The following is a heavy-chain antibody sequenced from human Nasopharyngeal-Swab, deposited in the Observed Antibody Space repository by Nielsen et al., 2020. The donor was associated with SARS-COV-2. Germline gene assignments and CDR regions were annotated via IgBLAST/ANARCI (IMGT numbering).Heavy chain of an antibody. J-gene: IGHJ6*02. V-gene: IGHV3-23*01. CDR1: GFTFSSYA. CDR3: AKDLLKYCSGGSCYAGFYYYYGMDV. Sequence: SCAASGFTFSSYAMSWVRQAPGKGLEWVSAISGSGGSTYYADSVKGRFTISRDNSKNTLYLQMNSLRAEDTAVYYCAKDLLKYCSGGSCYAGFYYYYGMDVWGQGTTATVSS. CDR2: ISGSGGST. D-gene: IGHD2-15*01.